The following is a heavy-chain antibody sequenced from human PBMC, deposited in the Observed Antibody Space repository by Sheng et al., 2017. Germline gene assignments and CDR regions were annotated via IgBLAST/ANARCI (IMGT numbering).Heavy chain of an antibody. J-gene: IGHJ4*02. CDR2: ISGSGGST. CDR3: AKDSKWFWAVEYYFDY. Sequence: EVQLLESGGGLVQPGGSLRLSCAASGFTFSSYAMSWVRQAPGKGLEWVSAISGSGGSTYYADSVKGRFTISRDNSNNTLYLQMNSLRAEDTAVYYCAKDSKWFWAVEYYFDYWGQGTLVTVSS. V-gene: IGHV3-23*01. CDR1: GFTFSSYA. D-gene: IGHD3-10*01.